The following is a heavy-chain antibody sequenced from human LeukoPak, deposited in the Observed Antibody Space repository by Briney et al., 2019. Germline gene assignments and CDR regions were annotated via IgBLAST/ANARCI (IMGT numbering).Heavy chain of an antibody. Sequence: SETLSLTCTVSGGSISSGSYYWSWIRQPAGKGLEWIGRIYTSGSTNYNPSLKSRVTISVDTSKNQFSLKLSSVTAADTAVYYCARDPYYYGSGSQWWGQGTLVTVSS. CDR2: IYTSGST. CDR1: GGSISSGSYY. J-gene: IGHJ4*02. CDR3: ARDPYYYGSGSQW. V-gene: IGHV4-61*02. D-gene: IGHD3-10*01.